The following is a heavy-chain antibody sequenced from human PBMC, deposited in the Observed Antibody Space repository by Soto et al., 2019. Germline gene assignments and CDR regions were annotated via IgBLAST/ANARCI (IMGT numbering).Heavy chain of an antibody. J-gene: IGHJ4*02. CDR3: ARDARGDEAPMAY. D-gene: IGHD2-8*01. Sequence: QVQLVQSGAEVKKPGASVKVSCKASGYTFTGYYMHWVRQAPGQGLEWMGWINPNSGGTNYAQKLQGWATITRDTSISTAYMELSRLRSDDTAVYYCARDARGDEAPMAYWGQGTLVTVSS. CDR2: INPNSGGT. CDR1: GYTFTGYY. V-gene: IGHV1-2*04.